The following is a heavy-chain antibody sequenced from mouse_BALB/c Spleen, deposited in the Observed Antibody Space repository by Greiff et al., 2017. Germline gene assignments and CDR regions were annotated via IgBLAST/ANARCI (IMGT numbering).Heavy chain of an antibody. CDR2: IDPANGNT. D-gene: IGHD1-1*01. Sequence: EVKLMESGAELVKPGASVKLSCTASGFNIKDTYMHWVKQRPEQGLEWIGRIDPANGNTKYDPKFQGKATITADTSSNTAYLQLSSLTSEDTAVYYCASGNYAMDYWGQGTSVTVSS. CDR1: GFNIKDTY. CDR3: ASGNYAMDY. V-gene: IGHV14-3*02. J-gene: IGHJ4*01.